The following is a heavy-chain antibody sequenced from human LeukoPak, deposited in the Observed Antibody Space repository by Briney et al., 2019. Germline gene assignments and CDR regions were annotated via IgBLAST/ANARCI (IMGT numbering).Heavy chain of an antibody. CDR3: ARDRLMVRGVIITFYFDY. Sequence: GGSLRLSCAASGFTFSSYAMHWVRQAPGKGLEGVAVISYDGSNKYYADSVKGRFTISRDNSKNTLYLQMNSLRAEDTAVYYCARDRLMVRGVIITFYFDYWGQGTLVTVSP. CDR2: ISYDGSNK. V-gene: IGHV3-30*04. D-gene: IGHD3-10*01. J-gene: IGHJ4*02. CDR1: GFTFSSYA.